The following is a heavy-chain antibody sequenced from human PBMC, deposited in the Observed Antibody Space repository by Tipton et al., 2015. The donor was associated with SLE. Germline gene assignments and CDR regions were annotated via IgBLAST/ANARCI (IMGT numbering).Heavy chain of an antibody. CDR2: ISYDGSNK. CDR3: AISLYSSPDN. Sequence: SLRLSCAAYGFTFSSYTMHWARQASGKGLEWVAVISYDGSNKYYADSVKGRFTISRDNSKNTLYLQMNSLRAEDTAVYYCAISLYSSPDNWGQGTLVTVSS. D-gene: IGHD6-13*01. V-gene: IGHV3-30*04. J-gene: IGHJ4*02. CDR1: GFTFSSYT.